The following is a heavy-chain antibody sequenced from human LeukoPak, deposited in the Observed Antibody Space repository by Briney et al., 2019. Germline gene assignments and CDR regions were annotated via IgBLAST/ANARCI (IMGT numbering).Heavy chain of an antibody. CDR1: GYTFTSYD. D-gene: IGHD3-10*01. CDR3: AGGSDVSLWFGELFLDP. CDR2: MNPNSGNT. J-gene: IGHJ5*02. Sequence: ASVKVSCKASGYTFTSYDINWVRQATGQGLEWMGWMNPNSGNTGYAQKFQGRVTITRNTSISTAYMELSSLRSEDTAVYYCAGGSDVSLWFGELFLDPWGQGTLVIVSS. V-gene: IGHV1-8*03.